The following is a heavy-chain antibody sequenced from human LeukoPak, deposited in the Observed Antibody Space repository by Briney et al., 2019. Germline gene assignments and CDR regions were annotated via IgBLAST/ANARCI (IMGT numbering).Heavy chain of an antibody. CDR3: AREYCSSTSWYYGMDV. V-gene: IGHV3-30-3*01. D-gene: IGHD2-2*01. CDR1: GFTFSSYA. CDR2: ISYDGSNK. Sequence: GGSLRLSCAASGFTFSSYAMPWVRQAPGKGLEWVAVISYDGSNKYYADSVKGRFTISRDNSKNTLYLQMNSLRAEDTAVYYCAREYCSSTSWYYGMDVWGQGTTVTVPS. J-gene: IGHJ6*02.